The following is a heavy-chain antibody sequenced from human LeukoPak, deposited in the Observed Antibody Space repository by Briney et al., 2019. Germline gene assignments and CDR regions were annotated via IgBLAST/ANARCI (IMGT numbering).Heavy chain of an antibody. V-gene: IGHV4-34*01. CDR2: INHSGST. CDR1: GESLSGYY. D-gene: IGHD1-26*01. Sequence: SETLSLTCGVYGESLSGYYWSWIRQPPGKGLEWIGEINHSGSTNYNPSLKSRVTISVDTSKNQFSLKLSSVTAADTAVYYCARGRWELLLRAFDIWGQGTMVTVSS. J-gene: IGHJ3*02. CDR3: ARGRWELLLRAFDI.